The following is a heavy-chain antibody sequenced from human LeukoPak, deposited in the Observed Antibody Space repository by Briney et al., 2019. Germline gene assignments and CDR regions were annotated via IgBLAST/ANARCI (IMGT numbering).Heavy chain of an antibody. J-gene: IGHJ4*02. D-gene: IGHD3-3*01. CDR1: GFPFTSPW. V-gene: IGHV3-74*01. Sequence: GPLRLSWAASGFPFTSPWMQWVRPAPGKGLGWVSYFNSDGSSTTYVDSVKGRFTISGDNAKNTLYLQMNSLRAEDTAVYYCARGALGVGVDYWGQGTLVTVSS. CDR2: FNSDGSST. CDR3: ARGALGVGVDY.